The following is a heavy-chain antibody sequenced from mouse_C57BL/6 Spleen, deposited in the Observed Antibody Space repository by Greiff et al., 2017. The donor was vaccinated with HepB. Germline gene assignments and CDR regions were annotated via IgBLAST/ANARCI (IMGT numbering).Heavy chain of an antibody. CDR1: GFTFSSYG. V-gene: IGHV5-6*01. Sequence: EVHLVESGGDLVKPGGSLKLSCAASGFTFSSYGMSWVRQTPDKRLEWVATISSGGSYTYYPDSVKGRFTISRDNAKNTLYLQMSSLKSEDTAMYYCARHYYGSRGYAMDYWGQGTSVTVSS. D-gene: IGHD1-1*01. CDR3: ARHYYGSRGYAMDY. J-gene: IGHJ4*01. CDR2: ISSGGSYT.